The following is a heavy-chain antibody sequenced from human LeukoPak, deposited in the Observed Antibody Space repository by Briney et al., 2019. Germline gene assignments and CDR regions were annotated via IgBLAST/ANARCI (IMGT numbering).Heavy chain of an antibody. CDR2: ISGSGGST. CDR3: AKDRASEDV. D-gene: IGHD2-21*01. CDR1: GFTFGSYG. Sequence: SGGSLRLSCAASGFTFGSYGMSWVRQAPGKGLEWVSAISGSGGSTYYADSVKGRFTISRDNSKNTLYLQMNSLRAEDTAVYYCAKDRASEDVWGQGTTVTVSS. V-gene: IGHV3-23*01. J-gene: IGHJ6*02.